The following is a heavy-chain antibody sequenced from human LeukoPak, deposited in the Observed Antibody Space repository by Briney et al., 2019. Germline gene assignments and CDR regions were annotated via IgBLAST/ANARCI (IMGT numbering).Heavy chain of an antibody. Sequence: GGSLRLSCAASGFTFSSCAMSWVRQAPGKGLEWVSAISGSGGSTYYADSVKGRFTISRDNSKNTLYLQMDSLRAEDTAVYYCARRPAKDCSSTSCHAFDIWGQGTMVTVSS. CDR1: GFTFSSCA. CDR3: ARRPAKDCSSTSCHAFDI. D-gene: IGHD2-2*01. CDR2: ISGSGGST. J-gene: IGHJ3*02. V-gene: IGHV3-23*01.